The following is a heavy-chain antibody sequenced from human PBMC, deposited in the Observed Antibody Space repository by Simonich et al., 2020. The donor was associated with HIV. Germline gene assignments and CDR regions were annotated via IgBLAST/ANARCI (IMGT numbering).Heavy chain of an antibody. CDR1: GFIFSSYS. Sequence: EVQLVESGGGLVKPGGSLRLSCAASGFIFSSYSMNWVRQAPGKGLEWVSFISSSRKYIYYAASVNGRFTISRDNAKDSLYLQMNSLRAEDTAVYYCARGRNYYDSIGSRENHHYYYMDVWGKGTTVTVSS. CDR3: ARGRNYYDSIGSRENHHYYYMDV. D-gene: IGHD3-22*01. V-gene: IGHV3-21*02. J-gene: IGHJ6*03. CDR2: ISSSRKYI.